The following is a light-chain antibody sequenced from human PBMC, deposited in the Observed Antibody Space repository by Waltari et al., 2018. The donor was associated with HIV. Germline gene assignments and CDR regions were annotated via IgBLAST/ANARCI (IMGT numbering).Light chain of an antibody. J-gene: IGLJ2*01. CDR1: SSDVGGYNY. CDR3: SSYTTSTTPVL. V-gene: IGLV2-14*01. CDR2: EVS. Sequence: QSALTQPASVSGSPGQSITISCTETSSDVGGYNYVSWYQQHPGKAPKLLISEVSNRPSGISNRFSGSKSGNTASLTISGLQTEDEADYYCSSYTTSTTPVLFGGGTKLTVV.